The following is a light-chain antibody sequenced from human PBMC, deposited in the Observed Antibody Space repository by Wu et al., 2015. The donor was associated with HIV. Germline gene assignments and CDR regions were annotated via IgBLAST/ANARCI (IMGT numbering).Light chain of an antibody. CDR3: QQFNNYPRT. CDR2: DAS. CDR1: QAISSA. V-gene: IGKV1D-13*01. J-gene: IGKJ1*01. Sequence: AIRLTQSPSSLSASVGDRVTITCRASQAISSALAWYQQKPGKAPKLLIYDASSLESGVPSRFGGSGSGTDFTLTISSLQPEDFATYYCQQFNNYPRTFGQGTKVEIK.